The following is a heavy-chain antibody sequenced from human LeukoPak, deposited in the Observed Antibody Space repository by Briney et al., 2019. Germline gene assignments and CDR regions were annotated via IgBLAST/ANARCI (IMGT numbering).Heavy chain of an antibody. CDR1: GFTFSSYG. D-gene: IGHD6-13*01. V-gene: IGHV3-30*02. Sequence: GGSLRLSCAASGFTFSSYGMHWVRQAPGKGLEWVAFIRYDGSNKYYADSVKGRFTISRDNSKNTLYLQMNSLRAEDTAVYYCAKDQIAAAGLFDYWGQGTLVTVSS. J-gene: IGHJ4*02. CDR2: IRYDGSNK. CDR3: AKDQIAAAGLFDY.